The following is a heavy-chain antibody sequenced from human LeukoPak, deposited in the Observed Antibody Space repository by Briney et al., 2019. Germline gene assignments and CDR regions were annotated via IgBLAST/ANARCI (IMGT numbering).Heavy chain of an antibody. CDR1: GFTFSSYE. CDR2: ISSSGSTI. Sequence: GGSLRLSCAASGFTFSSYEMNWVRQAPGKGLEGVSYISSSGSTIYYADSVKGRFTISRDNAKNSLYLQMNSLRAEDTAVYYCARVVFRGCFDYWGQGTLVTVSS. CDR3: ARVVFRGCFDY. D-gene: IGHD3-3*01. V-gene: IGHV3-48*03. J-gene: IGHJ4*02.